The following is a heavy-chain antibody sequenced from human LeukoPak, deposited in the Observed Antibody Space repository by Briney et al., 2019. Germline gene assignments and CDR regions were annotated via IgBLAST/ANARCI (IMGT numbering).Heavy chain of an antibody. D-gene: IGHD2-2*01. Sequence: ASVKVSCKASGYTFTGYYMRWVRQAPGQGLEWMGWINPNSGGTNYAQKFQGRVTMTRDTTISTAYMELSRLRSDDTAVYYCARGGVVVVPAAILAYFDYWGQGTLVTVSS. CDR2: INPNSGGT. V-gene: IGHV1-2*02. CDR1: GYTFTGYY. J-gene: IGHJ4*02. CDR3: ARGGVVVVPAAILAYFDY.